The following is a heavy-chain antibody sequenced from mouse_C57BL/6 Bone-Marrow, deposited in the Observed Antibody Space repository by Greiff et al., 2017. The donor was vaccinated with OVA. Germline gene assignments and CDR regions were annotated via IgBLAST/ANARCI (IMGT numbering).Heavy chain of an antibody. CDR1: GFTFSSYG. V-gene: IGHV5-6*02. CDR3: ARRDYYGSSPPFAY. CDR2: ISSGGSYT. Sequence: EVKLMESGGDLVKPGGSLKLSCAASGFTFSSYGMSWVRQTPDKRLEWVATISSGGSYTYYPDSVKGRFTISRDNAKNTLYLQMSSLKSEDTAMYYCARRDYYGSSPPFAYWGQGTLVTVSA. J-gene: IGHJ3*01. D-gene: IGHD1-1*01.